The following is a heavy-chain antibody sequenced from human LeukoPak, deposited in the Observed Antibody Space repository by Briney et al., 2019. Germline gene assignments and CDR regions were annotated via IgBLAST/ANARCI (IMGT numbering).Heavy chain of an antibody. CDR3: ARQTGSGLFILP. CDR2: MNHLGGT. V-gene: IGHV4-34*01. D-gene: IGHD3/OR15-3a*01. Sequence: TSETLSLTCAVYGGSFSGYYWSWIRQPPGKGLEWIGEMNHLGGTNYNPSLKSRVTLSVVSSKNQFSLNLHSMTAADTAVYFCARQTGSGLFILPGGQGTLVTVSS. J-gene: IGHJ4*02. CDR1: GGSFSGYY.